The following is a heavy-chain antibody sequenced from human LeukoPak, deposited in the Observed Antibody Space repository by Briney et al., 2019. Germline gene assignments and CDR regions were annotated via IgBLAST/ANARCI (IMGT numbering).Heavy chain of an antibody. CDR2: MSPKSGNT. Sequence: ASVHVSCEASGYTFTSYDINWVRQATGHGFEWMGWMSPKSGNTGYAQNFQGRVTMTRDTSISTAYMELSSLRSEGTAVYYCVGGAPNWGFDYWGQGTLVTVSS. CDR3: VGGAPNWGFDY. J-gene: IGHJ4*02. D-gene: IGHD7-27*01. V-gene: IGHV1-8*01. CDR1: GYTFTSYD.